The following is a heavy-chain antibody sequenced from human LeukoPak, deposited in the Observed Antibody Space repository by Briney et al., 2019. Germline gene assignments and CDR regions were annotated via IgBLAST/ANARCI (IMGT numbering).Heavy chain of an antibody. CDR1: GYTFTGYY. D-gene: IGHD2-2*01. V-gene: IGHV1-2*02. CDR3: ARARGYCSSTSCAKKYYYYYMDV. Sequence: ASVKVSCKASGYTFTGYYMHWVRQAPGQALEWMGWISANSVESNYAQKFQGRVTMTRDTSISTAYMDLSGLRSDDTAVYYCARARGYCSSTSCAKKYYYYYMDVWGKGTTVTVSS. J-gene: IGHJ6*03. CDR2: ISANSVES.